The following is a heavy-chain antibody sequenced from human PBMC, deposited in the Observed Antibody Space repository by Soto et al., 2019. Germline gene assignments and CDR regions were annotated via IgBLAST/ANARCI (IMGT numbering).Heavy chain of an antibody. Sequence: PGGSLRLSCAASGFNFSRAWMRWVRQAPGKGPEWVGRITSKTDGETIDYAAPVKDRFIISRDDSKQTVYLQMNSLKTEDTAIYYCTNALMGTNVCQQWGQGTLVTVSS. V-gene: IGHV3-15*01. J-gene: IGHJ1*01. CDR1: GFNFSRAW. CDR3: TNALMGTNVCQQ. D-gene: IGHD1-7*01. CDR2: ITSKTDGETI.